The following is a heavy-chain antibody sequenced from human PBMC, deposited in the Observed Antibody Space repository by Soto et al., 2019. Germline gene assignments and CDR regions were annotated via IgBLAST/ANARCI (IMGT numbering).Heavy chain of an antibody. J-gene: IGHJ6*02. CDR3: ARSQDRGSGWSRPYYYYGMDV. D-gene: IGHD6-19*01. CDR2: INHSGSV. Sequence: QVQLQQWGAGVLTPSETLSLTCAVYGGSFHGYYWSWIRQPPGKGLEWIGEINHSGSVNFNPTFKSRVSISLDTSKNQFSLKLSSVTAADTAVYYCARSQDRGSGWSRPYYYYGMDVWGQGTTVTVSS. CDR1: GGSFHGYY. V-gene: IGHV4-34*01.